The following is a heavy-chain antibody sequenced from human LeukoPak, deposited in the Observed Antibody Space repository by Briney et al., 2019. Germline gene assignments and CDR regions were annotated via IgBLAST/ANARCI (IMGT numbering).Heavy chain of an antibody. V-gene: IGHV4-31*11. CDR1: GGSFSGYY. CDR2: IYYSGST. J-gene: IGHJ5*02. CDR3: ARAAHGDSGGCRFDP. Sequence: PSETLSLTCAVYGGSFSGYYWSWIRQHPGKGLEWIGYIYYSGSTYYNPSLKSRVTISVDTSKNQFSLKLSSVTAADTAVYYCARAAHGDSGGCRFDPWGQGTLVTVSS. D-gene: IGHD4-17*01.